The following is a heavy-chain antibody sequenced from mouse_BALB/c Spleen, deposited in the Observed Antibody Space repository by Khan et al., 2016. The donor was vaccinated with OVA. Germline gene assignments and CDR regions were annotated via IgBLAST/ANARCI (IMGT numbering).Heavy chain of an antibody. D-gene: IGHD3-1*01. CDR2: ISCYDGVT. CDR3: ARQLGLRPYYFDY. Sequence: LVKTGASVKISCKASGYSFTPYFIHWVKQTHGQSLEWIGYISCYDGVTTYSQKFKGEATFTVDTSSSTDYMQFNSLTSEDSAVYYCARQLGLRPYYFDYWGQGTTLTVSS. V-gene: IGHV1S34*01. J-gene: IGHJ2*01. CDR1: GYSFTPYF.